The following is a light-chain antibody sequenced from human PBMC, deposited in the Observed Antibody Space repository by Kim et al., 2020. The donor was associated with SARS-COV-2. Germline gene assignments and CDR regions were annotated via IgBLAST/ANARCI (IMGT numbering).Light chain of an antibody. Sequence: RVTISRSGRSSNSVSNTLTWYQQHPGTDPKLLIYSTKKRPSGVPDRCSGSKSGTSASLAISGIQAEDEADYYCAVCDDSLNGPVFGTGTKVTVL. CDR3: AVCDDSLNGPV. V-gene: IGLV1-44*01. CDR2: STK. CDR1: SSNSVSNT. J-gene: IGLJ1*01.